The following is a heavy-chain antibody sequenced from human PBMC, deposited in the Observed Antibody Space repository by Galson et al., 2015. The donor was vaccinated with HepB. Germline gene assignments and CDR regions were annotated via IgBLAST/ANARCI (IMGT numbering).Heavy chain of an antibody. CDR3: ARGALVVAVGATQSNWFDP. J-gene: IGHJ5*02. D-gene: IGHD2-15*01. Sequence: QSGAEVKRPGASVKVSCKASGSTFSSYSITWVRQAPGQGLEWVGWISPHNRYTNYAQNFQGRVTMTTDTSTTTAYMELRSLRSDDTAVYYCARGALVVAVGATQSNWFDPWGRGTLVTVSS. V-gene: IGHV1-18*01. CDR1: GSTFSSYS. CDR2: ISPHNRYT.